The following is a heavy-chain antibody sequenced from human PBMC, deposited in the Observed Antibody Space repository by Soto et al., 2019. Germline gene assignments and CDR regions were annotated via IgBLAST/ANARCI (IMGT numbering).Heavy chain of an antibody. CDR2: IYSSGST. J-gene: IGHJ6*02. CDR1: GGSISCSSCY. Sequence: PSQTLSLTCSGSGGSISCSSCYWGWLLQPPGKGLAWIGSIYSSGSTYYTPSLKSRVTISVDTSKNQFSLKLSSVTAADTAVYYCPRHGVEVVTAIHSYYYYGMDVWGQGTTVT. V-gene: IGHV4-39*01. CDR3: PRHGVEVVTAIHSYYYYGMDV. D-gene: IGHD2-21*02.